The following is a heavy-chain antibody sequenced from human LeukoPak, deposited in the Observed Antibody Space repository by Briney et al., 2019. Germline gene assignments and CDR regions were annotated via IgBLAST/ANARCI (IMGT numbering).Heavy chain of an antibody. CDR2: INHSGST. CDR3: ARGRSGGIASSHYYYMDV. Sequence: SETLSLTCTVSGGSISSHYWSWIRQPPGKGLEWIGEINHSGSTNYNPSLKSRVTISVDTSKNQFSLKLSSVTAADTAVYYCARGRSGGIASSHYYYMDVWGKGTRSPSP. D-gene: IGHD2-15*01. CDR1: GGSISSHY. V-gene: IGHV4-34*01. J-gene: IGHJ6*03.